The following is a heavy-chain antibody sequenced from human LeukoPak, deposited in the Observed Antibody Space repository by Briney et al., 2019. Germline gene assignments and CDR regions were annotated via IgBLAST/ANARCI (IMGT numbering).Heavy chain of an antibody. CDR2: IYTSGST. J-gene: IGHJ6*03. Sequence: SETLSLTCTVSGGSISSGSYYWSWIRQPAGKGLEWIGRIYTSGSTNYNPSLKSRVTISVDTSKNLFSLKLSSVTAADTAVYYCAGVYYYYYMDVWGKGTTVTVSS. CDR3: AGVYYYYYMDV. V-gene: IGHV4-61*02. D-gene: IGHD2-8*01. CDR1: GGSISSGSYY.